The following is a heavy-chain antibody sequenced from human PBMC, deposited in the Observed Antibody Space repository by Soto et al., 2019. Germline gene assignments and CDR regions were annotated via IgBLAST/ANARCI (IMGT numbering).Heavy chain of an antibody. J-gene: IGHJ4*02. Sequence: QMQLEQSGPEVKKPGPSVKVSCKASGFTFTSSAFQWVRQARGQRLEWIGWIAVGSGYTNYAQRFQDRVTLTRDMSTATTYMEPSRLTSADTAIYYCAADATAWQQMVPSDYWGQGTLCTVS. D-gene: IGHD2-8*01. CDR1: GFTFTSSA. CDR2: IAVGSGYT. V-gene: IGHV1-58*01. CDR3: AADATAWQQMVPSDY.